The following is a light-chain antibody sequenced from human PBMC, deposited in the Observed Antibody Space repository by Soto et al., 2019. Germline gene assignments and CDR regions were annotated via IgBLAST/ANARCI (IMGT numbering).Light chain of an antibody. CDR1: QDIGDY. J-gene: IGKJ2*01. CDR3: QQYDDLPST. CDR2: DAS. Sequence: DVQMTQSPSSLAASVGDRVTITCQASQDIGDYVNWYQQKPGKAPNLLIFDASILERGVPSRFSGSGSGTDFTFTINSLQPEDIATYYCQQYDDLPSTFGQGTQLEIK. V-gene: IGKV1-33*01.